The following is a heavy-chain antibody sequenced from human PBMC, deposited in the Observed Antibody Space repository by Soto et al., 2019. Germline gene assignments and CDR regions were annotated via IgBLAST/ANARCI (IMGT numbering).Heavy chain of an antibody. V-gene: IGHV2-5*01. CDR3: AHRGGAAVGLYYFDY. CDR2: IYWHDDK. J-gene: IGHJ4*02. Sequence: SGPPLVNHTQALTLTCTFSGFSLSTTGVGVGWIRQPPGKALEWLALIYWHDDKRYSPSLKGRLTITKDTSKNQVVLTMTNVDPVDTATYYCAHRGGAAVGLYYFDYWGPGTLVPVSS. CDR1: GFSLSTTGVG. D-gene: IGHD6-13*01.